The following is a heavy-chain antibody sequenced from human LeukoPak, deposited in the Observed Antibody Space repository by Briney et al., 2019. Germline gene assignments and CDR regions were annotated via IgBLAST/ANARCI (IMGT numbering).Heavy chain of an antibody. CDR1: GFTVSSHY. V-gene: IGHV3-66*01. CDR3: ARDPSDTALVNYYYYYVMDV. D-gene: IGHD5-18*01. CDR2: IYSGGRT. J-gene: IGHJ6*02. Sequence: GGSLRLSCAASGFTVSSHYMNWVRQAPGKGLEWVSIIYSGGRTYYADSVKGRFTISRDNSKNRLYLQMNSLRAEDTAVYYCARDPSDTALVNYYYYYVMDVWGQGTTVTVSS.